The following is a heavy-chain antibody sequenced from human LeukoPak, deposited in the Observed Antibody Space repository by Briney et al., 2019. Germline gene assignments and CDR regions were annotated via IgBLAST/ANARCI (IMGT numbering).Heavy chain of an antibody. CDR3: ASVYGERSITIFGVVKDY. CDR2: ISSSSSYI. CDR1: GFTFSSYS. J-gene: IGHJ4*02. Sequence: PGGSLRLSCAASGFTFSSYSMNWVRQAPGKGLEWVSSISSSSSYIYYADSVKGRFTISRDNAKNSLYLQMNSLRAEDTAVYYCASVYGERSITIFGVVKDYWGQGTLVTVSS. V-gene: IGHV3-21*04. D-gene: IGHD3-3*01.